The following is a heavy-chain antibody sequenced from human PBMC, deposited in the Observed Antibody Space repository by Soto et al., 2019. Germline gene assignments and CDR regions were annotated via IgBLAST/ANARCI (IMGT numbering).Heavy chain of an antibody. Sequence: SETLSLTCTVSGGSISSYYWSWIRQPPGKGLEWIGYIYYSGSTNYNPSLKSRVTISVDTSKNQFSLKLSSVTAADTAVYYCARDRGEYTYNWVDPWGQGTLVTVSS. CDR2: IYYSGST. J-gene: IGHJ5*02. D-gene: IGHD3-10*01. CDR1: GGSISSYY. CDR3: ARDRGEYTYNWVDP. V-gene: IGHV4-59*01.